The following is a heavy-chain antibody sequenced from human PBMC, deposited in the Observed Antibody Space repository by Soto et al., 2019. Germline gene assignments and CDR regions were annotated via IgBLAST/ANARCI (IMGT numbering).Heavy chain of an antibody. V-gene: IGHV3-48*02. CDR3: ARNGGMDV. D-gene: IGHD2-8*01. Sequence: WGSLRLSCAASGLTFSTYSMNWVRQAPGKGLEWVSYISSSGSPIYYADSVKGRFTISRDNAKNSLSLQMNSLRDEDTAVYYCARNGGMDVWGQGTTVTVSS. CDR2: ISSSGSPI. J-gene: IGHJ6*02. CDR1: GLTFSTYS.